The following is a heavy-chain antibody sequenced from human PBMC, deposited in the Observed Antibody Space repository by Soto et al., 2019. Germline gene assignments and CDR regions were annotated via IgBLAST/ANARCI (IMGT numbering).Heavy chain of an antibody. CDR3: AKRLSYYFDS. J-gene: IGHJ4*01. D-gene: IGHD3-16*02. Sequence: GGSLRLSCAASGLTFSNYAMSWVRQAPGKGLEWVSTVTGDGVTTSYADSVKVRFTISRDNSKNTLYLQMSGLRADDTAVYYCAKRLSYYFDSWGHGTLVTVSS. V-gene: IGHV3-23*01. CDR2: VTGDGVTT. CDR1: GLTFSNYA.